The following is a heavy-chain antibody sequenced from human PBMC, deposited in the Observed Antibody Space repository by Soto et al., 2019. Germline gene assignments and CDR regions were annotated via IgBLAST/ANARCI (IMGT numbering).Heavy chain of an antibody. D-gene: IGHD6-19*01. V-gene: IGHV4-39*01. Sequence: QLQLQESGPGLVKPSETLSLTCTVSGGSISSSSYYWGWIRQPPGKGLEWIGSIYYSGSTYYNPSLKSRVTISVDTSKNQFSLKLSSVTAADTAVYYCARQGGIAVAGTDWGQGTLVTVSS. CDR2: IYYSGST. J-gene: IGHJ4*02. CDR3: ARQGGIAVAGTD. CDR1: GGSISSSSYY.